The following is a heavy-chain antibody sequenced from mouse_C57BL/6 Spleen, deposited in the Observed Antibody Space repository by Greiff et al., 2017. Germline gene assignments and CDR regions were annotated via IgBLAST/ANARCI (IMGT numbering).Heavy chain of an antibody. CDR1: GFTFSDYG. Sequence: EVKLMESGGGLVKPGGSLKLSCAASGFTFSDYGMHWVRQAPEKGLAWVAYISSGSSTIYYADTVKGRFTISRDNAKNTLFLQMTSLRSEDTAMYYCARSNYAWFAYWGQGTLVTVSA. CDR2: ISSGSSTI. CDR3: ARSNYAWFAY. D-gene: IGHD2-5*01. J-gene: IGHJ3*01. V-gene: IGHV5-17*01.